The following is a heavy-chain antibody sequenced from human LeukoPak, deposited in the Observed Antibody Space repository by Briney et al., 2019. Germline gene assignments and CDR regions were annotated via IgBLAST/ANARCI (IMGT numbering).Heavy chain of an antibody. CDR2: INHSGST. CDR3: ARGRWLQFRYFDY. D-gene: IGHD5-24*01. J-gene: IGHJ4*02. CDR1: GGSFSGYY. Sequence: KPSETLSLTCAVYGGSFSGYYWSWIRQPPGKGLEWIGEINHSGSTNYNPSLKSRVTIPVDTSKNQFSLKLSSVTAADTAVYYCARGRWLQFRYFDYWGQGTLVTVSS. V-gene: IGHV4-34*01.